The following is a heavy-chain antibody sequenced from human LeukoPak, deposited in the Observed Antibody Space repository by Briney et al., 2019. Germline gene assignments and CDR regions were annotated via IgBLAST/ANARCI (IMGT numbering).Heavy chain of an antibody. CDR3: ARDVEVPAAMGPSDAFDI. D-gene: IGHD2-2*01. CDR1: GFTFSSYT. CDR2: ISGSSTYI. J-gene: IGHJ3*02. Sequence: GGSLRLSCAASGFTFSSYTMNWVRQAPGKGLEWVSSISGSSTYIYYADSVKGRFTISRDIAKDSLYLQMNSLRAEDTAVYYCARDVEVPAAMGPSDAFDIWGQGTMVTVSS. V-gene: IGHV3-21*01.